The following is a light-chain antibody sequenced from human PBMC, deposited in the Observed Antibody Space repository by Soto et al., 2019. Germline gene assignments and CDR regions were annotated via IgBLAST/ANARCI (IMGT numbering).Light chain of an antibody. Sequence: QSVLTQPPSASGTPGQRVTISCSGSSSNIGINYVYWYQQLPGTAPKLLIYRNNQRPSGVPDRFSGSKSGTSASLAISGLLSEDEADYYCAAWDDSQSAYVVVGGGTKLTVL. V-gene: IGLV1-47*01. CDR3: AAWDDSQSAYVV. J-gene: IGLJ2*01. CDR1: SSNIGINY. CDR2: RNN.